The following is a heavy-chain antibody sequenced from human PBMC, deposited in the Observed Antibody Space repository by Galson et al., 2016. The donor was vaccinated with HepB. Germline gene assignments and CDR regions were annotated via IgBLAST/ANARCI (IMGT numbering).Heavy chain of an antibody. CDR3: ARQRHHGDAAFFDF. V-gene: IGHV1-69*13. CDR2: INPIFGTT. J-gene: IGHJ4*02. D-gene: IGHD4-17*01. Sequence: SVKVSCKASGYSFSSYSIAWVRQAPGQGLEWMGDINPIFGTTHFEQKVQARVTFSAAESTGTAYMELSRLKFEDTAVYYCARQRHHGDAAFFDFWGQGTLVTVSS. CDR1: GYSFSSYS.